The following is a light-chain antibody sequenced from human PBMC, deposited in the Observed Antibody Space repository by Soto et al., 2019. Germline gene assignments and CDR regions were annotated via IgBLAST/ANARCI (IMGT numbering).Light chain of an antibody. CDR3: MQALQTPIT. V-gene: IGKV2-28*01. Sequence: EIVMTQSPLTLPVTPGEPASISCRSRQSLLYNNTYNYLDWYVQKPGQSPQLLIYFGSNRAPGVPDRFSGSGSGTDFTLKISRVEAEDVGVYYCMQALQTPITFGQGTRLEIK. CDR1: QSLLYNNTYNY. CDR2: FGS. J-gene: IGKJ5*01.